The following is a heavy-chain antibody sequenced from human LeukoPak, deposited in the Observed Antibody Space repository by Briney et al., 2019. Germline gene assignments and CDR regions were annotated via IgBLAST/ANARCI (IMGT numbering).Heavy chain of an antibody. CDR3: ARVLDGTYYDILTGYFKGAFDI. CDR2: ISAYNGNT. CDR1: GYTFTSYG. V-gene: IGHV1-18*01. D-gene: IGHD3-9*01. Sequence: ASVKVSCKASGYTFTSYGIRWVRQAPGQGLEWMGWISAYNGNTNYAQKLQGRVTMTTDTSTSTAYMELRSLRSDDTAVYYCARVLDGTYYDILTGYFKGAFDIWGQGTMVTVSS. J-gene: IGHJ3*02.